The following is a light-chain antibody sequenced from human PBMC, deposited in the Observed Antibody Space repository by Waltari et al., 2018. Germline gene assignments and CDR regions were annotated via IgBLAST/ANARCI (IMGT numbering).Light chain of an antibody. CDR3: ATWDDRLTAV. CDR1: NSNVGANS. J-gene: IGLJ2*01. Sequence: QSILTQPPSASGTPGRTVTLPCSGSNSNVGANSVCWYQQLPGTAPKLLIFGNNQRPSGVPDRFSGSKSGTAASLAIRGLRSEDEADYYCATWDDRLTAVFGGGTKLTVL. CDR2: GNN. V-gene: IGLV1-47*01.